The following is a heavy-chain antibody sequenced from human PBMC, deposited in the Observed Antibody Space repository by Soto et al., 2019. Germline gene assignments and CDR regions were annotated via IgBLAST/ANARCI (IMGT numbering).Heavy chain of an antibody. D-gene: IGHD5-12*01. CDR2: ISGSGGST. V-gene: IGHV3-23*01. J-gene: IGHJ3*02. Sequence: GGSLRLSCAASGFTFSSYAMSWVRQAPGKGLEWVSAISGSGGSTYYADSVKGRFTISRDNSKNTLYLQMNSLRAEDTAVYYCAKDRYSGYDYWIDDAFDIWGQGTMVTVSS. CDR3: AKDRYSGYDYWIDDAFDI. CDR1: GFTFSSYA.